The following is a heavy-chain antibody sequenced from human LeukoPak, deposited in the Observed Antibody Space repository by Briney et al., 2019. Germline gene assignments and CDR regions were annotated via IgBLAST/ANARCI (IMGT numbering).Heavy chain of an antibody. Sequence: GRSMRLSCAASGFTFDDYAMHWVRQAPGRGLEWVSGTSWNSGSIGYADSVKGRFTISRDNAKNYLYLQMNSLRAEDTALYYCAKDKGIYSGSYTGYFDYWGQGTLVTVSS. CDR3: AKDKGIYSGSYTGYFDY. CDR2: TSWNSGSI. D-gene: IGHD1-26*01. CDR1: GFTFDDYA. J-gene: IGHJ4*02. V-gene: IGHV3-9*01.